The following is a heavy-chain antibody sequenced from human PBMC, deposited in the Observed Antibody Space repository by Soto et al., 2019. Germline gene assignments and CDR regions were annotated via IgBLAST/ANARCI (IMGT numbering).Heavy chain of an antibody. CDR2: INSDGSST. CDR1: GFTFSSYW. CDR3: ARDPFPYSSSWYVWDYYYYGMDV. V-gene: IGHV3-74*01. D-gene: IGHD6-13*01. J-gene: IGHJ6*02. Sequence: PGGSLRLSCAASGFTFSSYWMHWVRQAPGKGLVWVSRINSDGSSTSYADSVKGRFTISRDNAKNTLYLQMNSLRAEDTAVYYCARDPFPYSSSWYVWDYYYYGMDVWGQGTTVTLSS.